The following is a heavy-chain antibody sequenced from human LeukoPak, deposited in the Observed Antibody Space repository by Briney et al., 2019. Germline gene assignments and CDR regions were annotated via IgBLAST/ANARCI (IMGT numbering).Heavy chain of an antibody. CDR2: INPSGGRT. D-gene: IGHD2-2*01. Sequence: ASVKVSCKTSGYTFTNYYIHWVRQAPGQGLERMGIINPSGGRTRYAQQFQGRVTMTRDTSTSTVHMDLSNLRSEDTAVYYCARTIGDCSTVSCDYYWIDPWGQGTLVTVSS. CDR3: ARTIGDCSTVSCDYYWIDP. CDR1: GYTFTNYY. V-gene: IGHV1-46*01. J-gene: IGHJ5*02.